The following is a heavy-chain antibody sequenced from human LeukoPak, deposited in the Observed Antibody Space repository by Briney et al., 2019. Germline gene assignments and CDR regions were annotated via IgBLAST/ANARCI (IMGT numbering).Heavy chain of an antibody. CDR1: GFSLSSHA. J-gene: IGHJ4*02. D-gene: IGHD3-10*01. Sequence: GGSLRLSCAASGFSLSSHAMSWVRQAPGKGLEWVSAISGSGGSTYYADSVKGRFTISRDNSKNTLYLQMNSLRAEDTAVYYCAKDDLWFRFDYWGQGTLVTVSS. V-gene: IGHV3-23*01. CDR2: ISGSGGST. CDR3: AKDDLWFRFDY.